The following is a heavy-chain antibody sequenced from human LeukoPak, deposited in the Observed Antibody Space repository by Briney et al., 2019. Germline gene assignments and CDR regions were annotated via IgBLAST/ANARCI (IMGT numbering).Heavy chain of an antibody. CDR1: GFTFSAFW. CDR3: ARSGYIYAKTYDY. CDR2: INKDGSEK. D-gene: IGHD5-18*01. V-gene: IGHV3-7*02. Sequence: PGGSLRLSCEASGFTFSAFWMGWVRQAPGQGLEWVANINKDGSEKNYVSSVKGRFTISRDNAKNSLTLQMNSLRAEDTGVYYCARSGYIYAKTYDYWGQGTLVTVSS. J-gene: IGHJ4*02.